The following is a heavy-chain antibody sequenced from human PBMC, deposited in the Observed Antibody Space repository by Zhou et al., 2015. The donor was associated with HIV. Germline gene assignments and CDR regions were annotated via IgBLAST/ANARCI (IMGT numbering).Heavy chain of an antibody. V-gene: IGHV1-69*02. D-gene: IGHD2-8*01. J-gene: IGHJ5*02. CDR3: ASERCQTGVCGAYNWFDP. Sequence: QVQLVQSGAEVKKPGSSVKVSCKASGGTFSSYTISWVRQAPGQGLEWMGRIIPILGIANYAQKFQGRVTITADKSTSTAYMELSSLRSEDTAVYYCASERCQTGVCGAYNWFDPWGQGTLVSVSA. CDR2: IIPILGIA. CDR1: GGTFSSYT.